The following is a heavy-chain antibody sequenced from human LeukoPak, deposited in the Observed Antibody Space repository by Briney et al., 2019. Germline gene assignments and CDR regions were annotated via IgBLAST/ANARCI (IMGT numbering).Heavy chain of an antibody. J-gene: IGHJ4*02. CDR1: GFTFSSYA. D-gene: IGHD3-22*01. CDR2: ISGSGGST. V-gene: IGHV3-23*01. Sequence: GGSLRLSCAASGFTFSSYAMSWVRQAPGKGLEWVSAISGSGGSTYYADSVKGRFTISRDNSKNTLYLQMNSLRAEDTAVYYCAKESDNYYDSSGTFDYWGQGTLVTVSS. CDR3: AKESDNYYDSSGTFDY.